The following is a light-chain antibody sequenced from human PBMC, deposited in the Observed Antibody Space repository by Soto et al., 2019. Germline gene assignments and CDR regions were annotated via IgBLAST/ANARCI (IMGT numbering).Light chain of an antibody. CDR1: QSVSSN. J-gene: IGKJ4*01. CDR3: HHYKNWPLT. CDR2: GAS. Sequence: EIVLTQSPATLSLSPGERATLSCRASQSVSSNLAWYQQKPGQAPRLLIYGASTMATGIPARFSGSGSGTEFTLTISSLQSEDFAVYYCHHYKNWPLTFGGGTKVDIK. V-gene: IGKV3-15*01.